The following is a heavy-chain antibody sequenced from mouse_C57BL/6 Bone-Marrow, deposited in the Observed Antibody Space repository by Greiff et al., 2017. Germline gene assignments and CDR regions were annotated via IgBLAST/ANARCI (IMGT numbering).Heavy chain of an antibody. CDR3: ARLTTVVATGYFDY. V-gene: IGHV1-43*01. J-gene: IGHJ2*01. CDR1: GYSFTDYY. D-gene: IGHD1-1*01. Sequence: VQLQQSGPELVKPGASVKISCKASGYSFTDYYMPWVKHSSEKRLSWIGEINPSPGGTSSNQKFTGKATLTVDKSSSTAYRQLKSLTSEDSAVYYCARLTTVVATGYFDYWGQGTTLTVSS. CDR2: INPSPGGT.